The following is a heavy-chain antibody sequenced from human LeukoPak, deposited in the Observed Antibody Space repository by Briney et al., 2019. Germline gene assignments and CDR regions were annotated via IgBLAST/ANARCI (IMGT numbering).Heavy chain of an antibody. V-gene: IGHV4-59*01. D-gene: IGHD4-17*01. Sequence: SETLSLTCTVSGGSISSYYWSWIRQPPGKGLEWIGYIYYSGSTNYNPSLKSRVTISVDTSKNQFSLKLSSVTAADTAVYYCARGGLGWAVTTSGFDYWGQGTLVTVSS. CDR3: ARGGLGWAVTTSGFDY. CDR2: IYYSGST. J-gene: IGHJ4*02. CDR1: GGSISSYY.